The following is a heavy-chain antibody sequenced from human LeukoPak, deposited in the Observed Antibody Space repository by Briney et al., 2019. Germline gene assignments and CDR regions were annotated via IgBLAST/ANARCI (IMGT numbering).Heavy chain of an antibody. J-gene: IGHJ4*02. CDR3: AKDLDSSGFSY. D-gene: IGHD3-22*01. CDR1: GFIFSSHW. CDR2: ILNDGNSK. Sequence: GGSLRLSCEASGFIFSSHWMSWVRQAPGRGLEWVAVILNDGNSKYYADSVKDRFTISRDNSKNTLYLQMNSLRAEDTAVYYCAKDLDSSGFSYWGQGTLVTVSS. V-gene: IGHV3-30*18.